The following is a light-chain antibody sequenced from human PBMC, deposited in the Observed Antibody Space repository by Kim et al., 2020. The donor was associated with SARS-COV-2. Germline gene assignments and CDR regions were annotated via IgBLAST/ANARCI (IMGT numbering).Light chain of an antibody. V-gene: IGLV1-47*01. CDR3: AAWDDSLSGNV. CDR1: SSNIGTNS. J-gene: IGLJ1*01. Sequence: QSVLTQPPSASGTPGQRVTISCSGSSSNIGTNSVYWYQQLPGAAPKLLISRNNQRPSGVPDRFSGSKSGTSASLAISGLRAEDEADYYCAAWDDSLSGNVFGTGTKVTVL. CDR2: RNN.